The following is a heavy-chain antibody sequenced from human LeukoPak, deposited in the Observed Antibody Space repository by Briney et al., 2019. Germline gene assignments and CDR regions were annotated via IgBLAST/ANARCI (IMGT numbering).Heavy chain of an antibody. Sequence: PSETLSLTCAVYGGSFSGYYWSWIRQPPGKGLEWIGEINNSGSTNYNPSLKSRVTISVDKSKNQFSLKLSSVTAADTAVYYCARVEGYGDPAYQTRYYGMDVWGQGTTVTVSS. J-gene: IGHJ6*02. V-gene: IGHV4-34*01. D-gene: IGHD4-17*01. CDR3: ARVEGYGDPAYQTRYYGMDV. CDR1: GGSFSGYY. CDR2: INNSGST.